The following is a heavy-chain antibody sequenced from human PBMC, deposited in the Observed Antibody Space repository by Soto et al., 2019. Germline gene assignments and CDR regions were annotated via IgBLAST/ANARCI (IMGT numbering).Heavy chain of an antibody. CDR2: IYYSGST. D-gene: IGHD3-10*02. Sequence: PSETLSLTCPVCGGSIRSAGYYWSLIRQHPGKGLDWIWYIYYSGSTYYNPSLKSRVTISVDTSKKQFSLKLSSVTAADTAVHSCARDYVGETGFDYWGQGTLVTVSS. CDR3: ARDYVGETGFDY. V-gene: IGHV4-31*03. CDR1: GGSIRSAGYY. J-gene: IGHJ4*02.